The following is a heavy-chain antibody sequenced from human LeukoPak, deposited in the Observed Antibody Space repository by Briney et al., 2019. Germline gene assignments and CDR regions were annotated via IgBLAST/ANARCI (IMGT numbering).Heavy chain of an antibody. CDR1: GFTFSSYA. V-gene: IGHV3-23*01. J-gene: IGHJ4*02. CDR2: ISGSGGST. D-gene: IGHD5-18*01. Sequence: GGSLRLSCAASGFTFSSYAMTWVRQAPGKGLEWVSAISGSGGSTYYVDSVKGRFTISRDNAKKSLYLQMNSLRAEDTAVYYCARGRGYSYGSDYWGQGTLVTVSS. CDR3: ARGRGYSYGSDY.